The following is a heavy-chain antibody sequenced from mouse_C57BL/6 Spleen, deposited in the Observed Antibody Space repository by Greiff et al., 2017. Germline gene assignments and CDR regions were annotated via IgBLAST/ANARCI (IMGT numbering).Heavy chain of an antibody. V-gene: IGHV1-69*01. CDR2: IDPSDSYT. J-gene: IGHJ2*01. CDR3: ARGVKGGYYFDY. D-gene: IGHD1-3*01. CDR1: GYTFTSYW. Sequence: QVQLKQPGAELVMPGASVKLSCKASGYTFTSYWMHWVKQRPGQGLEWIGEIDPSDSYTNYNQKFKGKSTLTVDKSSSTAYMQLSSLTSEDSAVYYWARGVKGGYYFDYWGQGTTLTVSS.